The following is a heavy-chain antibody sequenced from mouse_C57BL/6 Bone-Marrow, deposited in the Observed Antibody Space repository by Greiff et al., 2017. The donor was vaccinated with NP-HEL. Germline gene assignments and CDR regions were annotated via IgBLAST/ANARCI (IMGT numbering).Heavy chain of an antibody. CDR1: GYTFTSYG. V-gene: IGHV1-81*01. CDR3: ARKTTVVATRAMDY. J-gene: IGHJ4*01. CDR2: IYPRSGNT. Sequence: QVQLKESGAELARPGASVKLSCKASGYTFTSYGISWVKQRTGQGLEWIGDIYPRSGNTYYNEKFKGKATLTADKSSSTAYMELRSLTSEDSAVYFCARKTTVVATRAMDYWGQGTSGTVSS. D-gene: IGHD1-1*01.